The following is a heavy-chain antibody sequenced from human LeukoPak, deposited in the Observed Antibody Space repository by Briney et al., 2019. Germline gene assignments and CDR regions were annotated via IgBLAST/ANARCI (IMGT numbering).Heavy chain of an antibody. CDR3: AKTGYRSSSTARYFDF. J-gene: IGHJ4*02. CDR1: GFTFSSYI. D-gene: IGHD6-6*01. V-gene: IGHV3-23*01. CDR2: ISGSGDST. Sequence: PGGSLRLSCAASGFTFSSYIMSWVRQAPGKGLEWVSAISGSGDSTFYADSVKGQFTISRDNSKNTLYLQMNTLRAEDTAVYYCAKTGYRSSSTARYFDFWGQGTLVTVSS.